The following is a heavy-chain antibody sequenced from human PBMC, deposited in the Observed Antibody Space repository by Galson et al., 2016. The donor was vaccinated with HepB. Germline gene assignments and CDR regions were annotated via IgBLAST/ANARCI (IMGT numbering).Heavy chain of an antibody. D-gene: IGHD6-25*01. J-gene: IGHJ4*02. CDR1: GFTFNSYA. Sequence: SLRLSCAASGFTFNSYAMHWVRQAPGKGLEWVSIIHFSGTPIYYADSVKGRFSISRDNAKNSLYLQMNSLRVEDTATYYCAREHPGIAAAILDYWGQGTLVTVST. V-gene: IGHV3-48*03. CDR3: AREHPGIAAAILDY. CDR2: IHFSGTPI.